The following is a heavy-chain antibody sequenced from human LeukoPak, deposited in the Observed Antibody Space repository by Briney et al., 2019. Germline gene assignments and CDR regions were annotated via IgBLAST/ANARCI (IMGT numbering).Heavy chain of an antibody. V-gene: IGHV3-74*01. CDR2: INPDGSSS. J-gene: IGHJ4*02. Sequence: GGSLRRSCAASGFTFSNYWMHWVRQAPGKGLEWVSRINPDGSSSNYADSVKGRFTMSRDNAKSMVYLQMDGLRAEDTAVFSCVRQAVSGDSGIAYWGRGGRITVSS. CDR1: GFTFSNYW. CDR3: VRQAVSGDSGIAY. D-gene: IGHD4-17*01.